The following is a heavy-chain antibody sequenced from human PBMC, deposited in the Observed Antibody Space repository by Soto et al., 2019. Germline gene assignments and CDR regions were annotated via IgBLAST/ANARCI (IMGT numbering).Heavy chain of an antibody. V-gene: IGHV1-18*04. J-gene: IGHJ5*02. CDR3: ARVRRGFGAGFDP. CDR1: GYTFTRYV. CDR2: IPAYNGNT. D-gene: IGHD3-10*01. Sequence: ASVKVSCKASGYTFTRYVISWGRQAHGQGLEWMGWIPAYNGNTNYAQKLQGRVTMTTDTSTSTAYLELRSLRSDDTAAYYCARVRRGFGAGFDPCGQGTLVSVSA.